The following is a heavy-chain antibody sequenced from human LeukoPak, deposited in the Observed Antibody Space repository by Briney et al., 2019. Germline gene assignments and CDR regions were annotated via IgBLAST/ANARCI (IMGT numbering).Heavy chain of an antibody. CDR2: IYSGGST. CDR1: GFTFSNDD. CDR3: ARGVDY. V-gene: IGHV3-53*01. Sequence: GGSLRLSCAASGFTFSNDDMNWVRQAPGKGLEWVSVIYSGGSTYYADSVKGRFTISRDNSKNTLYLQMNSLRAEDTAVYYCARGVDYWGQGTLVTVSS. J-gene: IGHJ4*02.